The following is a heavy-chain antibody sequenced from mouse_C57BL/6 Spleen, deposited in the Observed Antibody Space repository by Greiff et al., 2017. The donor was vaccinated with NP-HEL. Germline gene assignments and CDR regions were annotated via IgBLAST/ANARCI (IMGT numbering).Heavy chain of an antibody. D-gene: IGHD1-3*01. V-gene: IGHV3-6*01. J-gene: IGHJ2*01. CDR1: GYSITSGYY. CDR3: ARDKDNLDY. Sequence: EVQVVESGPGLVKPSQSLSLTCSVTGYSITSGYYWNWIRQFPGNKLEWMGYISYDGSNNYNPSLKNRISITRDTSKNQFFLKLNSVTTEDTATYYCARDKDNLDYWGQGTTLTVSS. CDR2: ISYDGSN.